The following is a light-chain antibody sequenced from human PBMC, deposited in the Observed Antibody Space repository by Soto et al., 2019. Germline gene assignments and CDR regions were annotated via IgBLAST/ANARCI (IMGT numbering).Light chain of an antibody. Sequence: DIVMTQSPDSLVVSLGERATINCKSSQSVLYSSNNKNYLAWYQQKPGQPPKLLIYWASTRESGVPDRFSGSGSGTDFTLTIGSLQAEDVAVYYCQQYYSTPLTFGGGTKVEIK. CDR3: QQYYSTPLT. CDR2: WAS. J-gene: IGKJ4*01. CDR1: QSVLYSSNNKNY. V-gene: IGKV4-1*01.